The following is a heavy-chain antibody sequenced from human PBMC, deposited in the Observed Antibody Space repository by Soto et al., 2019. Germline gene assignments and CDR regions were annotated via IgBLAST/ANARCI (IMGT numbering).Heavy chain of an antibody. CDR1: GGSISSSSYY. D-gene: IGHD3-3*01. J-gene: IGHJ4*02. V-gene: IGHV4-39*01. CDR3: ASSTITIFGVVIFDY. Sequence: SETLSLTCTVSGGSISSSSYYWGWIRQPPGKGLEWIGSIYYSGSTYYNPSLKSRVTISVDTSKNQFSLKLSSVTAADTAVYYCASSTITIFGVVIFDYWGQGTLVTVSS. CDR2: IYYSGST.